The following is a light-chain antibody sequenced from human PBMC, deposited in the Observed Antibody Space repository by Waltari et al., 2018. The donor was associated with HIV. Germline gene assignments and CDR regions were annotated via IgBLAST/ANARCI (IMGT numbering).Light chain of an antibody. Sequence: AIRMTQSPSSFSASTGDRVTITCRASQGISSYLAWYQPKPGKAPKLLIYAASTLQSGVPSRFSGSGSGTDFTLTISCLQSEDFATYYCQQYYSYPPTFGPGTKVDIK. V-gene: IGKV1-8*01. CDR1: QGISSY. CDR2: AAS. CDR3: QQYYSYPPT. J-gene: IGKJ3*01.